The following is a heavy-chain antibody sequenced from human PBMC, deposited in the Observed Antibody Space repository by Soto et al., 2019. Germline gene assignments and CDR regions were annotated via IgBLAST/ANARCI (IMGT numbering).Heavy chain of an antibody. V-gene: IGHV3-30*18. CDR3: AKGGRVGATVY. J-gene: IGHJ4*02. Sequence: GGSLRLSCAASGFTFSIYGMHWVRQAPGKGLEWVAVISYDGSNKYYADSVKGRFTISRDNSKNTLYLQMNSLRAEDTAVYYCAKGGRVGATVYWGQGTLVTVSS. CDR1: GFTFSIYG. CDR2: ISYDGSNK. D-gene: IGHD1-26*01.